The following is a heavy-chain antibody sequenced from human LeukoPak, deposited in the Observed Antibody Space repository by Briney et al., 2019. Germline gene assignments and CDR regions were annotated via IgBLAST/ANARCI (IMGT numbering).Heavy chain of an antibody. Sequence: PSETLSLTCTVSGGSISSYYWSWIRQPPGKGLEWIGYIYYSGSTNYNPSLKSRVTISVDTSKNQFSLKLSSVTAADTAVYYCARTQQLVIDAFDIWGQGTMVTVSS. CDR2: IYYSGST. V-gene: IGHV4-59*01. CDR1: GGSISSYY. J-gene: IGHJ3*02. D-gene: IGHD6-13*01. CDR3: ARTQQLVIDAFDI.